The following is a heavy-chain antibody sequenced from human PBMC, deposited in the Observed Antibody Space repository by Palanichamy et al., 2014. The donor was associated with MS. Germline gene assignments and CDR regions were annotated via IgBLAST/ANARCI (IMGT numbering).Heavy chain of an antibody. V-gene: IGHV3-23*04. Sequence: EVQLVEVVGGGRWYSLGGPVRVSCAASGFTFSSYAMTWVRQAPGKGLEWVSGISGSGGSTYHADSVKGRFTISRDNSKSTLYLQMNSLRVEDTAVYYCAKFEGIEADGTWPHWGQGTLVTVSS. CDR3: AKFEGIEADGTWPH. CDR1: GFTFSSYA. J-gene: IGHJ1*01. D-gene: IGHD6-13*01. CDR2: ISGSGGST.